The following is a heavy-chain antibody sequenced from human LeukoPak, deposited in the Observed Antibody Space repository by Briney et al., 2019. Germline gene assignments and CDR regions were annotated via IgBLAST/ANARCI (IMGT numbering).Heavy chain of an antibody. J-gene: IGHJ4*02. Sequence: SGXSLRLSCTPSGFTFSNYGIQWVRQAPGKGGEWVSFIKSYESDKHYPDSVQGRFTISRDNSKNTLYLQMNSLRPEDTAVYYCTKGISTEDYRFFFWGQGALVTVSS. D-gene: IGHD3-16*02. CDR1: GFTFSNYG. CDR2: IKSYESDK. V-gene: IGHV3-30*02. CDR3: TKGISTEDYRFFF.